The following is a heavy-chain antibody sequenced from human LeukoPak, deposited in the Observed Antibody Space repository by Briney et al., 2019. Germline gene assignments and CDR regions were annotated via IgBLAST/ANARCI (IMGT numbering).Heavy chain of an antibody. CDR3: ARAMGTIVVVPAAYDY. CDR1: GYTFTSYG. CDR2: ISAYNGNT. V-gene: IGHV1-18*01. D-gene: IGHD2-2*01. Sequence: AASVKVSCKASGYTFTSYGISWVRQAPGQGPEWMGWISAYNGNTNYAQKLQGRVTMTTDTSTSTAYMELRSLRSDDTAVYYCARAMGTIVVVPAAYDYWGQGTLVTVSS. J-gene: IGHJ4*02.